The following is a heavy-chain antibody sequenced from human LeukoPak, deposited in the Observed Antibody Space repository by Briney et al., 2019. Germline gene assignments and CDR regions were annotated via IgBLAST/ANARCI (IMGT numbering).Heavy chain of an antibody. Sequence: SETLSLTCAVYGGSFSGYYWSWIRQPPGKGLEWIGEINHSGSTNYNPSLKSRVTISVDTSKNQFSLKLSSVTAADTAVYYCAREGYGRGASYYYYYYYMDVWGKGTTVTVSS. CDR3: AREGYGRGASYYYYYYYMDV. CDR2: INHSGST. J-gene: IGHJ6*03. D-gene: IGHD3-10*01. CDR1: GGSFSGYY. V-gene: IGHV4-34*01.